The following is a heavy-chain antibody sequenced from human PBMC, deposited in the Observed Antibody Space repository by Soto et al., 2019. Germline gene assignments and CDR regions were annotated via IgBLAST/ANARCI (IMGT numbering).Heavy chain of an antibody. V-gene: IGHV3-23*01. CDR2: ISGSGVRT. CDR3: AAVMGSDYDYVWGSLSFDH. D-gene: IGHD3-16*01. CDR1: GFIFATTA. Sequence: VQLLQSGGGLVQPGGSLRLSCEASGFIFATTAMGWVRQAPGKGLEWVSTISGSGVRTYYADSVKGRFTISRGNSKNTPFLQINSMRADDTAVYFCAAVMGSDYDYVWGSLSFDHWGQGALVTVST. J-gene: IGHJ4*02.